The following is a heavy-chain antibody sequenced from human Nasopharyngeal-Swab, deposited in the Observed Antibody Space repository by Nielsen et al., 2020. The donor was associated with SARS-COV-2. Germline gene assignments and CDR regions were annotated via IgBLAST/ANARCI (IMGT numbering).Heavy chain of an antibody. CDR2: ISAHNRNT. CDR3: ARGGAVAFFDY. D-gene: IGHD6-19*01. Sequence: ASVKVSCKASGYTFTSYYMHWVRQAPGQGLEWMGWISAHNRNTNYAQKFQGRVTMTTDTSTNTAYMELRSLRSDDTAVYYCARGGAVAFFDYWGQGTLVTVSS. J-gene: IGHJ4*02. V-gene: IGHV1-18*01. CDR1: GYTFTSYY.